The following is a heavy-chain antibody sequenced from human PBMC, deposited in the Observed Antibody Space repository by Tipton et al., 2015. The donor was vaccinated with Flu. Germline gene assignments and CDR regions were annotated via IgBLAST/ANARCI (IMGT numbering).Heavy chain of an antibody. J-gene: IGHJ3*02. CDR2: IHYSGSP. D-gene: IGHD1-26*01. CDR3: ASLRGSGSYSRYAFDI. Sequence: TLSLTCTVSGDSMRRDYFWGWIRQAPGKGLEWIGNIHYSGSPHYNPSLKSRVTISVDTSKNQFSLRLNSVTAADTAVYYCASLRGSGSYSRYAFDIWGQGTMVTVSS. CDR1: GDSMRRDYF. V-gene: IGHV4-38-2*02.